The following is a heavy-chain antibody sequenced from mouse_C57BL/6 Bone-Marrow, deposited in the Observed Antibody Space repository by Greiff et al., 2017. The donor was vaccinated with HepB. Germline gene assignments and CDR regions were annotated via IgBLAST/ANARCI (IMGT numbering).Heavy chain of an antibody. Sequence: EVQRVESGGDLVKPGGSLKLSCAASGFTFSSYGMSWVRQTPDKRLEWVATISSGGSYTYYPDSVKGRFTISRDNAKNTLYLQMSSLKSEDTAMYYCASRQLRLRYAMDYWGQGTSVTVSS. CDR1: GFTFSSYG. J-gene: IGHJ4*01. CDR2: ISSGGSYT. D-gene: IGHD3-2*02. V-gene: IGHV5-6*01. CDR3: ASRQLRLRYAMDY.